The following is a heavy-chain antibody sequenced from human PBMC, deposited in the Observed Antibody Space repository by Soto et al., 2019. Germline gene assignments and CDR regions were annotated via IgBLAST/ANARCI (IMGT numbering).Heavy chain of an antibody. CDR2: LFGNGGGI. J-gene: IGHJ4*02. CDR1: GFTFRTYA. CDR3: AKDRQPDGLWPFDH. Sequence: GGSLRLSCASSGFTFRTYAMSWVRQAPGKGLEWVSGLFGNGGGISYADSVKGRFTISRDNSNNMLYLQMRSLRVEDTAVYYCAKDRQPDGLWPFDHWGQGTLVTVSS. D-gene: IGHD2-8*01. V-gene: IGHV3-23*01.